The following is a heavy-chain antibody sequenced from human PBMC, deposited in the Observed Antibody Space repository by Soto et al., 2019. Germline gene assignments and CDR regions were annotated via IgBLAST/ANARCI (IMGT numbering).Heavy chain of an antibody. Sequence: SLSLSCACSRFTLDDYAMHWVRQAPRKGLEWVSGISWNSASMDYADSGKDRFSISRDNAENSLYLQMNILKIEDTAFYYCARSLSDSFYDLDFWGQGTLVTVSS. V-gene: IGHV3-9*01. CDR2: ISWNSASM. CDR3: ARSLSDSFYDLDF. J-gene: IGHJ4*02. CDR1: RFTLDDYA. D-gene: IGHD5-12*01.